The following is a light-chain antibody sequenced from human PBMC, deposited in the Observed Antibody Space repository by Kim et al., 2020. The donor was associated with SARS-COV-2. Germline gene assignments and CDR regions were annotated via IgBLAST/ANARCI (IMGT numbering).Light chain of an antibody. CDR3: NSRDSNDNVV. J-gene: IGLJ2*01. CDR2: GNN. V-gene: IGLV3-19*01. CDR1: SLRSYY. Sequence: VALGQTVRITCQGDSLRSYYATWYQQKTGQALILVIYGNNNRPSGIPDRFSGSSSGNTASLTITGTQAGDEADYYCNSRDSNDNVVFGGGTQLTVL.